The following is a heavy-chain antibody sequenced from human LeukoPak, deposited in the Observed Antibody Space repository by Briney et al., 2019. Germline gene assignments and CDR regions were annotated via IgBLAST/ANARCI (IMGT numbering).Heavy chain of an antibody. CDR2: IRSKAYGGTT. CDR1: GFTFGDHA. D-gene: IGHD3-22*01. J-gene: IGHJ6*02. Sequence: GGSLRLSCTASGFTFGDHAMSWVRQAPGKGLEWVGFIRSKAYGGTTEYAASVKGRFTISRDDSKSIAYLQMNSLKTEDTAVYYCTRLSSSGYYYYYYYGMDVWGQGTTVTVSS. V-gene: IGHV3-49*04. CDR3: TRLSSSGYYYYYYYGMDV.